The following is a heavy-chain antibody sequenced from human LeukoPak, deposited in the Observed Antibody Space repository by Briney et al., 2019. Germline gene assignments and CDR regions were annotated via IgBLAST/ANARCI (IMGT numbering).Heavy chain of an antibody. Sequence: SETLSLTCTVSGGSISSYYWSWIRQPAGKGLEWIWRIYTSGSTNFNPSLKSRVTMSVDTSKNQFSLELRSVTAADTAVYYCARGGSGSYWVDYWGQGTLVTVSS. CDR2: IYTSGST. V-gene: IGHV4-4*07. CDR1: GGSISSYY. J-gene: IGHJ4*02. D-gene: IGHD1-26*01. CDR3: ARGGSGSYWVDY.